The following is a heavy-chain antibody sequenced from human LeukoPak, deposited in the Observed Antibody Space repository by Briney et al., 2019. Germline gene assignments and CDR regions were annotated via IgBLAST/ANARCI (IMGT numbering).Heavy chain of an antibody. CDR2: ISSSSSYI. CDR3: ARDEVLVPAAMPVGPDD. D-gene: IGHD2-2*01. V-gene: IGHV3-21*01. Sequence: GGSLRLSCAASEFTFSSYSMNWVRQAPGKGLEWVSSISSSSSYIYYADSVKGRFTISRDNAKNSLYLQMNSLRAEDTAVYYCARDEVLVPAAMPVGPDDWGQGTLVTVSS. CDR1: EFTFSSYS. J-gene: IGHJ4*02.